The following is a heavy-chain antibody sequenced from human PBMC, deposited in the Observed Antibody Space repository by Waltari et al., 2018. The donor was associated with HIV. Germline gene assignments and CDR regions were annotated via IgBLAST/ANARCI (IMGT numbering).Heavy chain of an antibody. Sequence: QLQLQESGPGLVKPSETLSLTCTVSGGSISSSSYYWGWIRQPPGKGLEWIGSIYYSGRSYYNPSLKSRVAISVDTSKNQFSRKLSSVTAADTAVYYWARDGGSCGGDCFDNWFDPWGQGTLVTVSS. CDR3: ARDGGSCGGDCFDNWFDP. J-gene: IGHJ5*02. CDR2: IYYSGRS. D-gene: IGHD2-21*02. CDR1: GGSISSSSYY. V-gene: IGHV4-39*07.